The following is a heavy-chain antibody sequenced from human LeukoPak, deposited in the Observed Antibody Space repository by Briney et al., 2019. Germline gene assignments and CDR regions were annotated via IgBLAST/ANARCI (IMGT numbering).Heavy chain of an antibody. Sequence: PSETLSLTCTVSGGSISSYYWSWLRQPPGKGLEWIGYVDHTGSTNFNPSLNGRVSISRDTTNNLFSLRLRSVTAADTAVYFCARGRVSSSTWYSTYYYYFYMDVWGKGTTVTVSS. V-gene: IGHV4-59*01. CDR1: GGSISSYY. J-gene: IGHJ6*03. D-gene: IGHD1-1*01. CDR2: VDHTGST. CDR3: ARGRVSSSTWYSTYYYYFYMDV.